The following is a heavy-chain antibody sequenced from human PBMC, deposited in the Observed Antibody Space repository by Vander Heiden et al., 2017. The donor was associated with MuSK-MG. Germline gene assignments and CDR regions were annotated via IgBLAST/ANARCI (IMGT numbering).Heavy chain of an antibody. CDR1: GGSISSGGYY. D-gene: IGHD3-3*01. CDR3: ARETYDFWSGYPNWFDP. CDR2: IYYSGST. J-gene: IGHJ5*02. V-gene: IGHV4-31*03. Sequence: QVQLQESGPGLVKPSQTLSPTSTVSGGSISSGGYYWSWIRQHPGKGLEWIGYIYYSGSTYYNPSLKSRVTISVDTSKNQFSLKLSSVTAADTAVYYCARETYDFWSGYPNWFDPWGQGTLVTVSS.